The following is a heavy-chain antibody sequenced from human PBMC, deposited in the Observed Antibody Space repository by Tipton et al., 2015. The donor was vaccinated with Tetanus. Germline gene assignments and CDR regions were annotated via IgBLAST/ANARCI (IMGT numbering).Heavy chain of an antibody. J-gene: IGHJ4*02. CDR3: ASRSIAARRAFDY. CDR1: GYSFTSYW. CDR2: IYPGDSDT. V-gene: IGHV5-51*01. Sequence: VQLVQSGAEVKKPGESLKISCKGSGYSFTSYWIGWVRQMPGKGLEWMRIIYPGDSDTRYSPAFQVQVTISDDKSISTAYLQWSSLKASDTAMYYCASRSIAARRAFDYWGQGTLVTVSS. D-gene: IGHD6-6*01.